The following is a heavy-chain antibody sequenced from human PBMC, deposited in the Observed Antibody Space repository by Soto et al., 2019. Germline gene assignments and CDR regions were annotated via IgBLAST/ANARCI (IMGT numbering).Heavy chain of an antibody. Sequence: QVQLVQSGAEVKKPGSSVKVSCKASGGTFSNFAINWLRQAPGQGLEWMGGVIPIFHTPLYAQRFQGRVTITADTSTRTVYMELSSLRSEDTAVYYCASPDRDNFAFDIWAQGTMVTVSS. CDR1: GGTFSNFA. J-gene: IGHJ3*02. CDR2: VIPIFHTP. CDR3: ASPDRDNFAFDI. D-gene: IGHD2-15*01. V-gene: IGHV1-69*06.